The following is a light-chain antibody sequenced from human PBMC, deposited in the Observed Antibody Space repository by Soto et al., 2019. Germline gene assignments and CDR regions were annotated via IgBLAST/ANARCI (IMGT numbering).Light chain of an antibody. CDR1: QSVSSK. CDR2: GAS. J-gene: IGKJ2*01. CDR3: QQYYNWPPYT. Sequence: EIVMTQSPATLSVSPGERATLSCRASQSVSSKLAWYQQKPGQAPRLLIYGASTRATGIPARFSGSGSGTEFTLTISSLQSEDFAVYYCQQYYNWPPYTFGQGTKLEI. V-gene: IGKV3-15*01.